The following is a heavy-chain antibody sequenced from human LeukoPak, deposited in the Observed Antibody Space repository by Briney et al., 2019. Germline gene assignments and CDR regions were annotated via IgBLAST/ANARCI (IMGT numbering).Heavy chain of an antibody. CDR3: TRGPYDFWSGYYTHATIDAFDI. CDR1: GFTFTSYD. Sequence: ASVNVSCKASGFTFTSYDISWVRQAPGQGLEWMGWMNPNSGNTGYAQKFQGRVTITRNTSISTAYMELSSLRSEDTAVYYCTRGPYDFWSGYYTHATIDAFDIWGQGTMVTVSS. D-gene: IGHD3-3*01. V-gene: IGHV1-8*03. J-gene: IGHJ3*02. CDR2: MNPNSGNT.